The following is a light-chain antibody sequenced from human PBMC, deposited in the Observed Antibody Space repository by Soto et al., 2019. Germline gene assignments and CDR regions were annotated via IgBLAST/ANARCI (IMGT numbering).Light chain of an antibody. J-gene: IGLJ1*01. CDR3: QSYDSSLSAPYV. Sequence: QSALPQPPSVSGAPGQRVTISCTGSSSNIGAGYGVHWYQHLPGTAPKLLIYGNSNRPSGVPDRFSGSKSGPSASLAITGLQADDEADYYCQSYDSSLSAPYVFGTGTKVTVL. CDR2: GNS. CDR1: SSNIGAGYG. V-gene: IGLV1-40*01.